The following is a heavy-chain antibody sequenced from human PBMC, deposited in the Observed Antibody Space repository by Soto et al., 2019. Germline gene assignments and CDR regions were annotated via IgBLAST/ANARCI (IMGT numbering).Heavy chain of an antibody. Sequence: ASVKVSCKASGYTFTSYAMHWARQAPGQRLEWMGWINAGNGNTKYSQKFQGRVTITRDTSASTAYMELSSLRSEDTAVYYCAELSSSSSYYGMDVWGQGTTVTVSS. J-gene: IGHJ6*02. CDR1: GYTFTSYA. V-gene: IGHV1-3*01. D-gene: IGHD6-6*01. CDR3: AELSSSSSYYGMDV. CDR2: INAGNGNT.